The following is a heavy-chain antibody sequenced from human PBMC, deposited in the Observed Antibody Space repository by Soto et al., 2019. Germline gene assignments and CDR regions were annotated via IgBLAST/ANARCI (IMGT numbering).Heavy chain of an antibody. CDR3: AKYSGNETIPAA. CDR2: IGGKSEDYVT. D-gene: IGHD1-26*01. V-gene: IGHV3-73*02. CDR1: GFTFSDLA. J-gene: IGHJ5*01. Sequence: EVQLVESGGGLVQPGGSLKLSCEASGFTFSDLAVHWVRQASGKGLEWVGRIGGKSEDYVTSYGESVRGRFSISRDDSKTTAYLQMNSLKTEDTAVFYCAKYSGNETIPAALGQGALVTVSS.